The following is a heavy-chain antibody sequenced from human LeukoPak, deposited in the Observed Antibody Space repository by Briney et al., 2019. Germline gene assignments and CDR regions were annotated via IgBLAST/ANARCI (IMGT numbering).Heavy chain of an antibody. V-gene: IGHV3-30*02. CDR1: GFTFSSYG. J-gene: IGHJ4*02. Sequence: GGSLRLSCAASGFTFSSYGMHWVRQAPGKGLEWVAFIRYDGSNKYYADSVKGRFTISRDNSKDTLYLQMNSLRAEDTAVYYCAKDRLFLIGYWGQGTLVTVSS. CDR2: IRYDGSNK. CDR3: AKDRLFLIGY.